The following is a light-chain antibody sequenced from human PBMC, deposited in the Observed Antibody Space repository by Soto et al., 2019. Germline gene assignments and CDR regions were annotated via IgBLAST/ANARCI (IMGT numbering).Light chain of an antibody. CDR1: QSVSRY. CDR3: QQYSEWPPLT. Sequence: EIVLTQSPATLSLSPGERATLSCRASQSVSRYLAWYQQKPGQAHRLLIYYASNRATGVPDRFSGSGSGTDFTLTISSLEPEDFAVYYCQQYSEWPPLTFGGGTKVEIK. V-gene: IGKV3-11*01. CDR2: YAS. J-gene: IGKJ4*01.